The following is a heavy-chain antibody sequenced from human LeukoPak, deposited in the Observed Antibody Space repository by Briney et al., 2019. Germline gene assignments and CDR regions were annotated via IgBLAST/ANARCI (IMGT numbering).Heavy chain of an antibody. J-gene: IGHJ6*02. CDR2: ISSSSSYI. CDR1: GFTFSSYS. Sequence: GGSLRLSCAASGFTFSSYSMNWVRQAPGKGLEWVSSISSSSSYIYYADSVKGRFTISRDNAKNSLYLQMNSLRAEDTAVYYCARDKSLWFGETYGMDVWGQGTTVTVSS. CDR3: ARDKSLWFGETYGMDV. D-gene: IGHD3-10*01. V-gene: IGHV3-21*01.